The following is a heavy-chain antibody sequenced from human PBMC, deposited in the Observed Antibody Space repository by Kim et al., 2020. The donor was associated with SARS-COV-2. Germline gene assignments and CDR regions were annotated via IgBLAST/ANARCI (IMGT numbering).Heavy chain of an antibody. J-gene: IGHJ4*02. CDR1: GFTFSSYG. Sequence: GGSLRLSCAASGFTFSSYGMHWVRQAPGKGLEWVAVISYDGSNKYYADSVKGRFTISRDNSENTLYLQMNSLRAEDTAVYYCAKDQGAYDYVWGSYRSHYYFDYWGQGTLVTVSS. V-gene: IGHV3-30*18. CDR3: AKDQGAYDYVWGSYRSHYYFDY. D-gene: IGHD3-16*02. CDR2: ISYDGSNK.